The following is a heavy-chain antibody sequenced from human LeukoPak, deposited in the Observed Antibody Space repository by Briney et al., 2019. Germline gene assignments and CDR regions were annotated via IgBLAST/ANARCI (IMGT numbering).Heavy chain of an antibody. CDR1: GGSFSGYY. J-gene: IGHJ4*02. V-gene: IGHV4-34*01. CDR3: ARGPGSYSDY. D-gene: IGHD3-10*01. Sequence: SETLSLTCAVYGGSFSGYYWSWIRQPPGKGLEWIGEINHSGSTNYNPSLKSRVTISVDTSKNQFSLKLSSVTAADTAVYYCARGPGSYSDYWGQGTLVTVSS. CDR2: INHSGST.